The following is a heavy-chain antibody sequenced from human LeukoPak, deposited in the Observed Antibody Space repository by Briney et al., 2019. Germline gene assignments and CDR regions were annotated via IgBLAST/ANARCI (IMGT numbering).Heavy chain of an antibody. CDR1: GFTFSSYA. V-gene: IGHV3-23*01. Sequence: GGSLRLSCAASGFTFSSYAMSWVRQAPGKGLEWVSAISGSGGSTYYADSVKGRFTISRDNAKNSLYLQMNSLRAEDTAVYYCASRGADWYFDLWGRGTLVTVSS. CDR2: ISGSGGST. J-gene: IGHJ2*01. CDR3: ASRGADWYFDL.